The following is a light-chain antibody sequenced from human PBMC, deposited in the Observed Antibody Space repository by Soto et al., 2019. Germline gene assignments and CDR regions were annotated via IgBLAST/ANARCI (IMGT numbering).Light chain of an antibody. J-gene: IGLJ1*01. CDR1: SSDVGAFNY. V-gene: IGLV2-14*01. Sequence: QSVLTEPASVSGSPGQSITISCTGTSSDVGAFNYVSWYQQYPGKVPKLLIYEVTNRPSGVSLRFSGSKSGNVASLTISGLXAEDEADYYCTSKKGDITYVFGTGTKV. CDR3: TSKKGDITYV. CDR2: EVT.